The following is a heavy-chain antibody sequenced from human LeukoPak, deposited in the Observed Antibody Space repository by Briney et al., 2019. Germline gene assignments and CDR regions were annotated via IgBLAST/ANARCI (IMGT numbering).Heavy chain of an antibody. CDR3: ARDRGYYYGSGSYYYYYYYMDV. CDR1: GGTFSSYA. CDR2: IIPIFGTA. J-gene: IGHJ6*03. D-gene: IGHD3-10*01. V-gene: IGHV1-69*05. Sequence: SVKVSCKASGGTFSSYAISWVRQAPGQGLEWMEGIIPIFGTANYAQKFQGRVTITTDESTSTAYMELSSLRSEDTAVYYCARDRGYYYGSGSYYYYYYYMDVWGKGTTVTVSS.